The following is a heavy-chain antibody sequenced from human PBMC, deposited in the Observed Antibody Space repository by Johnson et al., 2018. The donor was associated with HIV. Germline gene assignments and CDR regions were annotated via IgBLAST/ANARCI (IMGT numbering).Heavy chain of an antibody. CDR1: GFTFSSYA. CDR2: ISYDGSNK. J-gene: IGHJ3*02. Sequence: QVQLVESGGGVVQPGRSLRLSCAASGFTFSSYAMHWVRQAPVKGLEWVAVISYDGSNKYYADSVKGRFTISRDNSKNTLYLQMNSLRAEDSAVFHCAKDRGRGYNYGWGAFDIWGQGTMVTVSS. V-gene: IGHV3-30*04. CDR3: AKDRGRGYNYGWGAFDI. D-gene: IGHD5-18*01.